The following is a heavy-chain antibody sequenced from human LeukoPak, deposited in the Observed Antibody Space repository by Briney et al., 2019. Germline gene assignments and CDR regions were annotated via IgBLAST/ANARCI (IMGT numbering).Heavy chain of an antibody. Sequence: TGGSLRLSCAASGFTFSSYSMNWVRPAPGKGLEWVSSISSSSSYIYYADSVKGRFTISRDNAKNSLYLQMNSLRAEDTAVYYCARASTKLPYFDYWGQGTLVTVSS. D-gene: IGHD2-8*01. CDR2: ISSSSSYI. CDR3: ARASTKLPYFDY. CDR1: GFTFSSYS. J-gene: IGHJ4*02. V-gene: IGHV3-21*01.